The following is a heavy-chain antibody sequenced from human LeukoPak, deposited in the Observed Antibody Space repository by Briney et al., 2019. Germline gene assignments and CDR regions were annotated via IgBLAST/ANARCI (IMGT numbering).Heavy chain of an antibody. CDR2: IIPIFGTA. CDR1: GGTFSSYA. CDR3: ARAFIAVAGGYYYYMDV. D-gene: IGHD6-19*01. Sequence: ASVKVSCKASGGTFSSYAISWVRQAPGQGLEWMGGIIPIFGTANYAQKFQGRVTITADESTSTAYMELSSLRSEDTAVYYCARAFIAVAGGYYYYMDVWGKGTTVTVSS. V-gene: IGHV1-69*13. J-gene: IGHJ6*03.